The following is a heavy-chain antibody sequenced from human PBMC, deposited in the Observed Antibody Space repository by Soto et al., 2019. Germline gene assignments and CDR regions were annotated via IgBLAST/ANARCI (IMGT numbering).Heavy chain of an antibody. CDR1: GFTFSSYA. CDR2: ISYDGSNK. D-gene: IGHD6-13*01. J-gene: IGHJ6*02. CDR3: ARDRAAGINYYYGMDV. Sequence: PGGSLRLSCAASGFTFSSYAMHWVRQAPGKGLEWVAVISYDGSNKYYADSVKGRFTTSRDNSKNTLYLQMNSLRAEDTAVYYYARDRAAGINYYYGMDVWGQGTTVTVSS. V-gene: IGHV3-30-3*01.